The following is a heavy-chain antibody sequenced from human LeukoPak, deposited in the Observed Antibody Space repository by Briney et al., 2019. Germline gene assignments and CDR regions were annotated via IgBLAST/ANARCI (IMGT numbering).Heavy chain of an antibody. CDR2: IHKDGLHT. Sequence: GGSLRLSCAASGFTFNEFWMHWVRQAPGKGLMWVSRIHKDGLHTWYADSMKGRFTISSDNAENTVYLQLNSLRVEDTAVYYCARESEAADTYYLDHWGQGNLVTVSS. CDR1: GFTFNEFW. V-gene: IGHV3-74*01. J-gene: IGHJ4*02. D-gene: IGHD6-25*01. CDR3: ARESEAADTYYLDH.